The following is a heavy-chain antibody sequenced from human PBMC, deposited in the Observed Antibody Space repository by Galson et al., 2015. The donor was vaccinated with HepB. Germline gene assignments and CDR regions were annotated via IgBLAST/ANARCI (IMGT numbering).Heavy chain of an antibody. CDR3: AKDITHYANYYDSSGFSR. Sequence: SLRLSCAASGFTFSSYAMSWVRQAPGKGLEWVSAISGSGGSTYYADSVKGRFTISRDNSKNTLYLQMNSLRAEDTAVYYCAKDITHYANYYDSSGFSRWGQGTLVTVSS. D-gene: IGHD3-22*01. J-gene: IGHJ4*02. CDR1: GFTFSSYA. V-gene: IGHV3-23*01. CDR2: ISGSGGST.